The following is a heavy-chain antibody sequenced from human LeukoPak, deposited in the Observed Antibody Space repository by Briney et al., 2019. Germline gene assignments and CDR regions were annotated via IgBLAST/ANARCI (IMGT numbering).Heavy chain of an antibody. CDR1: GGTFSSYA. CDR3: AISSSSWYYFDY. V-gene: IGHV1-69*13. CDR2: IIPIFGTA. D-gene: IGHD6-13*01. Sequence: GASVKVSCTASGGTFSSYAISWVRQAPGQGLEWMGGIIPIFGTANYAQKFQGRVTITADESTSAAYMELSSLRSEDTAVYYCAISSSSWYYFDYWGQGTLVTVSS. J-gene: IGHJ4*02.